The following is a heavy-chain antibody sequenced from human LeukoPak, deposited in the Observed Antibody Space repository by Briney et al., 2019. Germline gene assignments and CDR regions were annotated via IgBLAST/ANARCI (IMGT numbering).Heavy chain of an antibody. D-gene: IGHD3-10*01. V-gene: IGHV3-23*01. CDR3: ASTRAVWFGDPGYYGMDV. Sequence: GGSLRFSCAASGFTFSSYAMSWVRQAPGKGLEWVSAISGSGGSTYYADSVKGRFTISRDNSKNTLYLQMNSLRAEDTAVYYCASTRAVWFGDPGYYGMDVWGKGTTVTVSS. J-gene: IGHJ6*04. CDR1: GFTFSSYA. CDR2: ISGSGGST.